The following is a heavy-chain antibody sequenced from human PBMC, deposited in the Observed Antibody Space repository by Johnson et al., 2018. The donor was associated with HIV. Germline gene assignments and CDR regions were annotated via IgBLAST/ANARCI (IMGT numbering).Heavy chain of an antibody. D-gene: IGHD6-13*01. CDR2: ISWNSGSI. Sequence: VQVVESGGGLVQPGRSLRLSCVASGFTFDDYAMHWVRQAPGKGLEWVSGISWNSGSIGYADSVKGRFTISRDNAKNSLYLQINSLRAEDTALYYCARAEYGYSSSWYGTFDIWGQGTTVTVSS. J-gene: IGHJ3*02. CDR3: ARAEYGYSSSWYGTFDI. CDR1: GFTFDDYA. V-gene: IGHV3-9*01.